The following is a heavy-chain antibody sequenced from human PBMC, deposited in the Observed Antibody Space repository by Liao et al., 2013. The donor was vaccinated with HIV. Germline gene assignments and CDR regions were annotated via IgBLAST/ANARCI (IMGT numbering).Heavy chain of an antibody. J-gene: IGHJ5*02. CDR1: GGSISSYY. D-gene: IGHD1-26*01. CDR2: IYYSGIT. CDR3: ARSGSNWLGP. V-gene: IGHV4-59*01. Sequence: QVQLQESGPGLVKPSETLSLTCTVSGGSISSYYWSWIRQPPGKGLEWIGYIYYSGITDYNPSLKSRVTMSVDTPKNQFSLKLRSLTAADTAVYYCARSGSNWLGPWGQGTLVTVSS.